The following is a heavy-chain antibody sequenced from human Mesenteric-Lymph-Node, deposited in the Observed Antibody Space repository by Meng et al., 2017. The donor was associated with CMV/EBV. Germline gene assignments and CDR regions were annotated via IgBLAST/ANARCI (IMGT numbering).Heavy chain of an antibody. CDR3: ARVEGRPLEDYGMDV. J-gene: IGHJ6*02. CDR1: GYTFTGYY. CDR2: INPNTGVT. Sequence: ASVKVSCKASGYTFTGYYIHWVRQAPGQGLEWMGWINPNTGVTNYVQKFQGRVTMTRDTSIRTGYMELSRLRPDDTAVYYCARVEGRPLEDYGMDVWGQGTTVTVSS. D-gene: IGHD1-1*01. V-gene: IGHV1-2*02.